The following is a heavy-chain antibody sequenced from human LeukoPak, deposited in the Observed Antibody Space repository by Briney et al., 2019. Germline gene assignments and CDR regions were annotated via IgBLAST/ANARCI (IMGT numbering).Heavy chain of an antibody. J-gene: IGHJ6*04. CDR2: IKSKTDGRTT. V-gene: IGHV3-15*01. CDR1: GFTFSNAW. Sequence: GGSLRLSCAASGFTFSNAWMSWVRQAPGKGLEWVGRIKSKTDGRTTDYAAPVKGRFTISRDDSKNTLYLQMNSLKTEDTAVYYCTTPLDDGMDVWGKGTTVTVSS. CDR3: TTPLDDGMDV.